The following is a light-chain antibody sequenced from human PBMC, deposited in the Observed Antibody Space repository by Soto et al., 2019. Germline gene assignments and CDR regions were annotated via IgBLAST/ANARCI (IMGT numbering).Light chain of an antibody. V-gene: IGKV3D-20*02. CDR1: QSVSSSY. J-gene: IGKJ1*01. Sequence: PGERVTLSCRASQSVSSSYLTWYQQKPGQAPRLLIYGASTRATSIPARFSGSGSGTDLTLTISSLEPEDSAIYYCQQRSSWHTFGQGTKVDIK. CDR2: GAS. CDR3: QQRSSWHT.